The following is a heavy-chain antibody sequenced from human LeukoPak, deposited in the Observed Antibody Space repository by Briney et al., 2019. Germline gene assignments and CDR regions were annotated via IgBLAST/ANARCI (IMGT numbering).Heavy chain of an antibody. CDR2: ITPDSGGT. J-gene: IGHJ4*02. V-gene: IGHV1-2*02. CDR3: ASVTYYDYVSGSYRPPVLWY. CDR1: GYTFTSYY. D-gene: IGHD3-16*02. Sequence: ASVKVSCKASGYTFTSYYMHWVRQAPGQGLEWMGWITPDSGGTNYAQKFQGRVTMTRDTSISTAYMELSRLRSDDTAVYYCASVTYYDYVSGSYRPPVLWYWGQGTLVTVSS.